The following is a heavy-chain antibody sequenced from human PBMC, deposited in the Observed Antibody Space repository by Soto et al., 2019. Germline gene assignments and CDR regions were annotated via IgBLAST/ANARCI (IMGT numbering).Heavy chain of an antibody. J-gene: IGHJ6*02. D-gene: IGHD5-18*01. CDR3: ATGGHNDGYNFYHGMDV. CDR1: GGIFTNNA. Sequence: QVQVVQSGAEVKKPGSSVKVSCKVSGGIFTNNAISWVRQAPGQGLEWLGGVIPLFDTAYCAQIFRGRLRSSADGATTTAYMELSGLTSADTAVDFCATGGHNDGYNFYHGMDVLGQGTTVTVS. CDR2: VIPLFDTA. V-gene: IGHV1-69*01.